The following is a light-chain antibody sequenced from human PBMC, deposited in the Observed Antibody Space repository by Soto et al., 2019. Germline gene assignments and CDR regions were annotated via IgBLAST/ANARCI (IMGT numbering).Light chain of an antibody. Sequence: QPVLTQPPSASGTPGQRVTISCSGSSSNIGSNTVNWYQQLPGTAPKLLIYSNNQRPSGLPDRFSGSKSGTSASLAISGLPSEDEADYYCAACDDRLNVLFGGGTKLTVL. CDR2: SNN. CDR1: SSNIGSNT. J-gene: IGLJ2*01. CDR3: AACDDRLNVL. V-gene: IGLV1-44*01.